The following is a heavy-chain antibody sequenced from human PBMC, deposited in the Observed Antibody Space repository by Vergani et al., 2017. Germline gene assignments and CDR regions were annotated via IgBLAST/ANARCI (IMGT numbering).Heavy chain of an antibody. CDR1: GYSFTSYW. V-gene: IGHV5-51*01. CDR3: AMGAMVRGVHIYYFDY. CDR2: IYPGDSDT. J-gene: IGHJ4*02. D-gene: IGHD3-10*01. Sequence: EVQLVQSGAEVKKPGESLKISCKGSGYSFTSYWIGWVRQMPGKGLEWMGIIYPGDSDTRYSPSFQGQVTISADKSISTAYLQWSSLKASDTAMYYCAMGAMVRGVHIYYFDYWGQGTLVTVSS.